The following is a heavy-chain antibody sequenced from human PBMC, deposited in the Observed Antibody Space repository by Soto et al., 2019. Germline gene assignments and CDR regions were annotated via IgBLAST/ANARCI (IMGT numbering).Heavy chain of an antibody. V-gene: IGHV3-33*01. CDR2: IWYDGSNK. CDR1: GFTFSSYG. J-gene: IGHJ5*02. D-gene: IGHD3-22*01. Sequence: VQLVESGGGVVQPGRSLRLSCAASGFTFSSYGMHWVRQAPGKGLEWVAVIWYDGSNKYYADSVKGRFTISRDNSKNTLYLQMNSLRAEDTAVYYCARADSSGYYAVVAWGQGTLVTVSS. CDR3: ARADSSGYYAVVA.